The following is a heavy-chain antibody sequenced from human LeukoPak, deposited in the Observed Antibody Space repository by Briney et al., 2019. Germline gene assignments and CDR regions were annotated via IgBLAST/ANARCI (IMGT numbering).Heavy chain of an antibody. D-gene: IGHD3-22*01. V-gene: IGHV5-51*01. CDR1: GCIFTTYW. CDR2: IYPGDSDT. Sequence: GGSLQISCKGSGCIFTTYWIGWVRQMPGKGLEWMGIIYPGDSDTRYSPSFQGQVTLSADKSISTAYLQWSSLKASDTAMYYCARIGYYDSSGYSADYYMDVWGKGTTVTVSS. CDR3: ARIGYYDSSGYSADYYMDV. J-gene: IGHJ6*03.